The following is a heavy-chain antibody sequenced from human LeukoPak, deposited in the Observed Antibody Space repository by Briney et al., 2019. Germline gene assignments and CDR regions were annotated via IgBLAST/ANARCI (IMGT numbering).Heavy chain of an antibody. CDR3: ARRAKNDAFDI. V-gene: IGHV4-39*01. CDR2: IYYGGST. J-gene: IGHJ3*02. Sequence: PSETLSLTCTVSGGSIGSSSYYWGWIRQPPGRGLEWIGSIYYGGSTYYNPSLKSRVTISVDTSKNQFSLKLSSVTAADTAVYYCARRAKNDAFDIWGQGTMVTVSS. CDR1: GGSIGSSSYY.